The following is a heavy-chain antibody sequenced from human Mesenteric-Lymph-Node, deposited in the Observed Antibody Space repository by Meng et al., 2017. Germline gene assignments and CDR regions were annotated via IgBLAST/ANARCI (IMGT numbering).Heavy chain of an antibody. CDR2: IDPSGGST. J-gene: IGHJ5*02. D-gene: IGHD3-16*01. V-gene: IGHV1-46*01. Sequence: QGQRVQSGAEVKKPGASVKVSCKASGYTFTSYYIHWWRQAPGQGLEWMGIIDPSGGSTTYAQNFQGRVTMTRDTSTSTVYMELSSLRSDDTAVFYCAREGPIGGRHNWFDPWGQGTLVTASS. CDR1: GYTFTSYY. CDR3: AREGPIGGRHNWFDP.